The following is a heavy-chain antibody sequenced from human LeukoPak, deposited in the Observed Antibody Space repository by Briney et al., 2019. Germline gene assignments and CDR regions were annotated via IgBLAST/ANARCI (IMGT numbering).Heavy chain of an antibody. J-gene: IGHJ4*02. CDR2: IHYIGNT. V-gene: IGHV4-31*03. CDR3: ARVRDDYFFDY. D-gene: IGHD3-3*01. Sequence: SETLSLTCTVSGDSITTSGYYWSWIRRHPGAGLEWIAYIHYIGNTYYNPSLESRVTMSIDTSSNQFSLNVASVTAADTPVYFCARVRDDYFFDYWGQGILVTVSS. CDR1: GDSITTSGYY.